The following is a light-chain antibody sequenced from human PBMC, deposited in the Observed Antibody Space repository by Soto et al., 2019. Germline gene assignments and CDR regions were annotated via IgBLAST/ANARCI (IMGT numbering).Light chain of an antibody. CDR2: DAS. V-gene: IGKV3-11*01. CDR1: QSFRGL. Sequence: EVVLTQSPVTLSLSPGERATLSCRASQSFRGLLAWYQQKPGQAQRLLIYDASNRATGIPARFSSSVSGTDFTLTISSLQSEDFAVYYCQQYNNWPPISFGQGTRLEIK. CDR3: QQYNNWPPIS. J-gene: IGKJ5*01.